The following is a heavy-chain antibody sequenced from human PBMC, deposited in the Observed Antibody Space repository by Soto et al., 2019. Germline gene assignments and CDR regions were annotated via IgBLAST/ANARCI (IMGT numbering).Heavy chain of an antibody. CDR3: ARAITVANYYFDY. V-gene: IGHV1-3*01. CDR2: INAGNGNT. J-gene: IGHJ4*02. CDR1: GYTFTSYA. Sequence: ASVKVSCKASGYTFTSYAMHRVRQAPGQRLEWMGWINAGNGNTKYSQKFQGRVTITRDTSASTAYMELSSLRSEDTAVYYCARAITVANYYFDYWGQGTLVTVSS. D-gene: IGHD6-19*01.